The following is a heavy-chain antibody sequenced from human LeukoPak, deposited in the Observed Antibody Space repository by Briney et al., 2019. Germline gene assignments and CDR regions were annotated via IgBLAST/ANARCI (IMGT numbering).Heavy chain of an antibody. CDR3: ARDYGGSSPFDF. Sequence: GGSLRLSCAASGFTFSSYSMNWVRQAPGKGLEWVSSISSSSSYIYYADSVKGRFTISRDNAKNSLDLQMNSLRAEDTAVYYCARDYGGSSPFDFWGQGTLVIVSS. V-gene: IGHV3-21*01. CDR1: GFTFSSYS. D-gene: IGHD4-23*01. J-gene: IGHJ4*02. CDR2: ISSSSSYI.